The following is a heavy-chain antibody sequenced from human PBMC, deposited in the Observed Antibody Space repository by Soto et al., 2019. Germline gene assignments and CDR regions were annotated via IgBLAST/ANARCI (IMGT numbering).Heavy chain of an antibody. Sequence: SETLSLTCTVSGGSISSGDYYWGWIRQTPGKGMEWIANIHYSGNTFYNPSLKSRVAIAVDTSKNLFSLKLRSVTAADTAVYYCASVTRTCISTSCYRYYYGMDVWGQGTTVTVSS. V-gene: IGHV4-39*07. CDR2: IHYSGNT. CDR3: ASVTRTCISTSCYRYYYGMDV. J-gene: IGHJ6*02. D-gene: IGHD2-2*02. CDR1: GGSISSGDYY.